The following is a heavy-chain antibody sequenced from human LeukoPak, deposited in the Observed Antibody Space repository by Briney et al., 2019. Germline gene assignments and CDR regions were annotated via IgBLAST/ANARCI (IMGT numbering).Heavy chain of an antibody. CDR2: ISYDGSNK. V-gene: IGHV3-30-3*01. CDR3: AKDSTAYYDSSGYYYNY. Sequence: PGGSLRLSCAASGFTFSSYAMHWVRQAPGKGLEWVAVISYDGSNKYYADSVKGRFTISRDNSKNTLYLQMNSLRAEDTAVYYCAKDSTAYYDSSGYYYNYWGQGTLVTVSS. CDR1: GFTFSSYA. D-gene: IGHD3-22*01. J-gene: IGHJ4*02.